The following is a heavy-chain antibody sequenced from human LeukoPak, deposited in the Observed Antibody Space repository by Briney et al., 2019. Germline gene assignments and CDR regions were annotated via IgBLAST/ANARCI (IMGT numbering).Heavy chain of an antibody. D-gene: IGHD1-26*01. Sequence: GGSLRLSCAASGFTFSSYAMRWVRQAPGKGLEWVAVISYDGSNKYYADSVKGRFTISRDNSKNTLYLQMNSLRAEDTAVYYCARGQVGADPLDYWGQGTLVTVSS. J-gene: IGHJ4*02. V-gene: IGHV3-30-3*01. CDR1: GFTFSSYA. CDR3: ARGQVGADPLDY. CDR2: ISYDGSNK.